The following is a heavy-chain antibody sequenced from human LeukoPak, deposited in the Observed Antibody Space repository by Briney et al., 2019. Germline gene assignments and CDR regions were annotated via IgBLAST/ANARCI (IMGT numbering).Heavy chain of an antibody. V-gene: IGHV3-11*04. CDR3: ARTNRYFDWLFVGGLTDY. Sequence: GGSLRLSCAASGFTFSDYYMSWIRQAPGKGLEWVSYISSSGSTIYYADSVKGRFTISRDNAKNSLYLQMNSLRAEDTAVYYCARTNRYFDWLFVGGLTDYWGQGTLVTVSS. D-gene: IGHD3-9*01. J-gene: IGHJ4*02. CDR1: GFTFSDYY. CDR2: ISSSGSTI.